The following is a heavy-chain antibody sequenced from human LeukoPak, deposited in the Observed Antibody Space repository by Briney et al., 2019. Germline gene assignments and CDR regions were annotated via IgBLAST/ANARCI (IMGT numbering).Heavy chain of an antibody. V-gene: IGHV3-48*03. J-gene: IGHJ4*02. D-gene: IGHD2-2*01. Sequence: PGGSLRLSCAASGFTFSSYEMNWVRQAPGKGLEWVSYISSSGSTIYYADSVKGRFTISRDNAKKSLYLQMNSLRAEDTAVYYCARLENSVVVPGALDYWGQGTLVTVSS. CDR2: ISSSGSTI. CDR3: ARLENSVVVPGALDY. CDR1: GFTFSSYE.